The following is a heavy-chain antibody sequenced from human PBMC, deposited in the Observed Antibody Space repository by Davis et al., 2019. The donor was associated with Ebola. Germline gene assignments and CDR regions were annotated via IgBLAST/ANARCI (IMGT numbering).Heavy chain of an antibody. J-gene: IGHJ1*01. D-gene: IGHD3-22*01. CDR2: LYSGGSA. CDR3: ARELSAFSGYYV. V-gene: IGHV3-66*01. Sequence: GGSLRLSCAASGFTFSSYGMHWVRQAPGKGLEWVAVLYSGGSAFYADSVRGRFTISRDNSKNTVYLQMNSLRADDTALYYCARELSAFSGYYVWGQGTLVTVSS. CDR1: GFTFSSYG.